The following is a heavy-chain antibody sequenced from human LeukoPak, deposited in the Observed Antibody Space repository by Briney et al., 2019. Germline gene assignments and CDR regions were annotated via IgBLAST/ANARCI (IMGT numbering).Heavy chain of an antibody. J-gene: IGHJ4*02. CDR1: GFTFSGSP. V-gene: IGHV3-73*01. Sequence: GGSLILSCAASGFTFSGSPILWVRQASGKGLEWVGRIRSKADNYATAYAASVQGRRTISRDDSKSTAYLQLNSLKTEDTAVYCCTQSNYWGQGALVTVSS. CDR2: IRSKADNYAT. CDR3: TQSNY.